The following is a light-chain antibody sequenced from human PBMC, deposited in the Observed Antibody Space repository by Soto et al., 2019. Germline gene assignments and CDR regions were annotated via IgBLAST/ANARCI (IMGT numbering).Light chain of an antibody. V-gene: IGKV3-15*01. Sequence: MMTQSPATLSVSPGERATLSCRASQHINNNLAWYQQKPGQVPRLLIYYASTRATGIPVRFSGSGSGTESSLTISSLQSEDFALNYCQQYNDWPRITFVQGTRLEIK. J-gene: IGKJ5*01. CDR3: QQYNDWPRIT. CDR1: QHINNN. CDR2: YAS.